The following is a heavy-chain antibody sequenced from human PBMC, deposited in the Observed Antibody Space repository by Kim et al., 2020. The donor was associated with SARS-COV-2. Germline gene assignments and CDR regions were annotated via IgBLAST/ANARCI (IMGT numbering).Heavy chain of an antibody. CDR1: GYTFTRSY. CDR2: IIPDGGST. V-gene: IGHV1-46*01. J-gene: IGHJ4*02. Sequence: ASVKVSCKASGYTFTRSYLHWVRQAPGQGPEWMGIIIPDGGSTNYAQKFQGRVTMTRDTSTSTVYMELSSLRSDDTAVYYCAREEARGACYFDYWGQGTLVTVSS. CDR3: AREEARGACYFDY.